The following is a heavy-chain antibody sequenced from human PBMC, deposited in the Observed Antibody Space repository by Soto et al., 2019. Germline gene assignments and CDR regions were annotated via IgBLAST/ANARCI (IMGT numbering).Heavy chain of an antibody. V-gene: IGHV3-23*01. CDR1: GFSFRIYA. CDR3: AKDVTPDGRCDIDY. CDR2: IIGAGAP. Sequence: EVQLLESGGGLVQPGGSLRLSCAASGFSFRIYAMNWVRQAPGKGLEWVAGIIGAGAPYYADPVKGRFTISRDNSNNILYLQMNNLKDEYTALYFLAKDVTPDGRCDIDYWVQGTLVTVSS. J-gene: IGHJ4*02. D-gene: IGHD2-15*01.